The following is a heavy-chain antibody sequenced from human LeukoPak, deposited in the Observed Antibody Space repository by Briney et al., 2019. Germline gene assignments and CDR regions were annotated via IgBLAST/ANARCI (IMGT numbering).Heavy chain of an antibody. D-gene: IGHD6-13*01. J-gene: IGHJ4*02. V-gene: IGHV4-39*07. CDR3: ARVEIAAAGALEY. Sequence: SETLSLTCTVSGGSISSSSYYWGWIRQPPGKGLEWIGSIYYSGSTYYNPSLKSRVTISVDTSKNQFSLKLSSVTAADTAVYYCARVEIAAAGALEYWGQGTLVTISS. CDR2: IYYSGST. CDR1: GGSISSSSYY.